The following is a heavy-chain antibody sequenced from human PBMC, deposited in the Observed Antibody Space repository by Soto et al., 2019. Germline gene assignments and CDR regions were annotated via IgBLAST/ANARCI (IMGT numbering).Heavy chain of an antibody. D-gene: IGHD1-1*01. V-gene: IGHV1-18*01. CDR3: ARGRYGDY. CDR2: ISAHNGNT. Sequence: QVHLVQSGAEVKNPGASVKVSCKGSGYDFTTYGITWVRQAPGQGLEWMAWISAHNGNTNYAPNLQGRVTVTRDTSTGTAYIDLRSLRSDDTAVYYCARGRYGDYWGQGALVTVSS. CDR1: GYDFTTYG. J-gene: IGHJ4*02.